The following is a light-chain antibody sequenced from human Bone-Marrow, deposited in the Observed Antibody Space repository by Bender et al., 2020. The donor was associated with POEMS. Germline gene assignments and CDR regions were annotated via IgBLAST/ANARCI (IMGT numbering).Light chain of an antibody. J-gene: IGLJ3*02. Sequence: QSALTQPASVSGSPEQSITISCTGTSSDVGTYNLVSWYQQHPGKAPKLMIYEVSKRPSGVPDRFSGSKSGTSASLAISGLRSEDEANYYCAAWDDSLVFGGGTKLTVL. CDR2: EVS. V-gene: IGLV2-14*02. CDR3: AAWDDSLV. CDR1: SSDVGTYNL.